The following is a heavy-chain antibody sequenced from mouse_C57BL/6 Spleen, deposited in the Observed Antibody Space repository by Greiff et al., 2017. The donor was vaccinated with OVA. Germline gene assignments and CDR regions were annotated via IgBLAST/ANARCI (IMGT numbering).Heavy chain of an antibody. V-gene: IGHV1-56*01. CDR1: GYTFTSHW. CDR3: ASSYSHFAY. Sequence: QVQLQQSGPELVRPGASVKISCKAPGYTFTSHWMQWVRQRPGQGLEWIGEIFPGGGSTYYNEKFKGKATLTVDTSSSTAYMQLSSLASEASAVYFLASSYSHFAYWGQGTLVTVSA. CDR2: IFPGGGST. J-gene: IGHJ3*01. D-gene: IGHD2-12*01.